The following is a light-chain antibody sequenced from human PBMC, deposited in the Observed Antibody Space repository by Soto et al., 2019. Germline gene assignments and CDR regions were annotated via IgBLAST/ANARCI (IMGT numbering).Light chain of an antibody. Sequence: QSVLTQPASVSGSPGQSITISCTGTSSDVGGYNYVSWYQQHPGKAPKLMIYEVSNRPSGVSNRFSGSKSGNTASLTISGPQPEDEAVYYSRSYTSSTPPPVFATGTNLPFL. J-gene: IGLJ1*01. CDR3: RSYTSSTPPPV. V-gene: IGLV2-14*01. CDR2: EVS. CDR1: SSDVGGYNY.